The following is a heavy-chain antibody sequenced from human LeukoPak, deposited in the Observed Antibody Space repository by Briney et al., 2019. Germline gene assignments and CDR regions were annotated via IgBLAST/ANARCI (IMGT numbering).Heavy chain of an antibody. CDR2: IKQDGSEK. CDR3: ARLYYDILTGYFDY. J-gene: IGHJ4*02. CDR1: GFTFSSYW. V-gene: IGHV3-7*01. D-gene: IGHD3-9*01. Sequence: GGSLRLSCAASGFTFSSYWMSWVRQAPGKGLEWVANIKQDGSEKYYVDSVKGRFTISRDNAKNSLYLQMNSLRAEDTAVYYCARLYYDILTGYFDYWGQGTLVTVSS.